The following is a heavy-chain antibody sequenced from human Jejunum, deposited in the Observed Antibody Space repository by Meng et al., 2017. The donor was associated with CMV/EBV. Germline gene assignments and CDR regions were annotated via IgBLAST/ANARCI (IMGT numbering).Heavy chain of an antibody. J-gene: IGHJ6*02. CDR2: ITGTGSPT. V-gene: IGHV3-21*01. Sequence: FNLGGWSFNGVRQTPQKGLEWVASITGTGSPTRYAESVRGRFIISRDNAQNTLYLQMRSLRAEDSAVYYCARDVIAANYYQYGMDVWGQGTTVTVSS. CDR3: ARDVIAANYYQYGMDV. D-gene: IGHD6-6*01. CDR1: FNLGGWS.